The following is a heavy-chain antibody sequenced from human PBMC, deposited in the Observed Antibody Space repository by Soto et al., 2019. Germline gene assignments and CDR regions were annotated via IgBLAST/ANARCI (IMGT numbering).Heavy chain of an antibody. CDR3: AKDASRCSSTSCYTPIAAAGGVPSH. CDR2: ISGSGGST. Sequence: RLSCSASGFTFSSYAMSWVRQAPGKGLEWVSAISGSGGSTYYADSVKGRFTISRDNSKNTLYLQMNSLRAEDTAVYYCAKDASRCSSTSCYTPIAAAGGVPSHWGQGTLVTVSS. V-gene: IGHV3-23*01. J-gene: IGHJ4*02. CDR1: GFTFSSYA. D-gene: IGHD2-2*02.